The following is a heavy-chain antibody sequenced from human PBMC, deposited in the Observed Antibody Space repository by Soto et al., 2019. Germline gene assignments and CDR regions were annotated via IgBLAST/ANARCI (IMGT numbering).Heavy chain of an antibody. CDR3: ARDKYPRSGSYSFYPNHNWFDP. J-gene: IGHJ5*02. D-gene: IGHD3-10*01. V-gene: IGHV3-30-3*01. CDR1: GFTFSSYA. Sequence: HPGGSLRLSCAASGFTFSSYAMHWVRQAPGKGLEWVAVISYDGSNKYYADSVKGRFTISRDNSKNTLYLQMNSLRAEDTAVYYCARDKYPRSGSYSFYPNHNWFDPWGQGTLVTVSS. CDR2: ISYDGSNK.